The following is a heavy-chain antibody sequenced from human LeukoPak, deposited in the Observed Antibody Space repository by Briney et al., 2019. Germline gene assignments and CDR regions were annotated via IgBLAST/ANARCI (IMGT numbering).Heavy chain of an antibody. J-gene: IGHJ3*02. Sequence: SETLPLTCTVSGGSISSGSYYWSWIRQPAGKGLEWIGRIYTSGSTNYKPSLKSRVTISVDTSKNHFSLKLSSVTVADTAVYYCARSLYYYGADAFDIWGQGTKVTVSS. CDR3: ARSLYYYGADAFDI. V-gene: IGHV4-61*02. D-gene: IGHD3-10*01. CDR2: IYTSGST. CDR1: GGSISSGSYY.